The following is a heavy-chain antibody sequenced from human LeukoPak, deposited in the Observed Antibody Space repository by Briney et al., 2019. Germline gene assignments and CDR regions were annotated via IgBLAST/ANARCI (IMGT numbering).Heavy chain of an antibody. CDR3: ARSIPFDY. V-gene: IGHV4-59*01. Sequence: SEALSLTCTVSGGSISSYYWSWIRQPPGKGLEWIGYIYYSGSTNYNPSLKSRVTISVDTSKNQFSPKLSSVTAADTAVYYCARSIPFDYWGQGTLVTVSS. CDR2: IYYSGST. J-gene: IGHJ4*02. CDR1: GGSISSYY.